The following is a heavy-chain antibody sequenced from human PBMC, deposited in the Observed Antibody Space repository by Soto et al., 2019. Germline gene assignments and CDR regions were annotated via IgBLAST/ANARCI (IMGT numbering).Heavy chain of an antibody. CDR1: GFTFSSYG. Sequence: QVQLVESGGGVVQPGRSLRLSCAASGFTFSSYGMHWVRQAPGKGLEWVAVIWYDGSNKFYADSVKGRFTISRDNSKNTLYLQMNSLRVEDTAVYYCARDWASSGWSTGGGQGTLVTVSS. CDR3: ARDWASSGWSTG. V-gene: IGHV3-33*01. D-gene: IGHD6-19*01. J-gene: IGHJ4*02. CDR2: IWYDGSNK.